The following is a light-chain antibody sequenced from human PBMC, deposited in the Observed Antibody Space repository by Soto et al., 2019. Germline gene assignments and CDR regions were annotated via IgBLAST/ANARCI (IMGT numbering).Light chain of an antibody. V-gene: IGKV3-11*01. CDR2: DAS. CDR3: QQYSSYSRT. Sequence: EIVMTQSPATLSVSPGERATLSCRASQSVSSYLAWYQQKPGQAHRLLIYDASNRATGIPARFSGSGSGTDFTLTIRSLEPEDYATYYCQQYSSYSRTFGQGTKVDIK. CDR1: QSVSSY. J-gene: IGKJ1*01.